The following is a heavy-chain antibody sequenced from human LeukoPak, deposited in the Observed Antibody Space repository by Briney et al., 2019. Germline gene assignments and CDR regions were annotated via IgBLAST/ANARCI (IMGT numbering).Heavy chain of an antibody. CDR2: MSPNSGDT. CDR3: ARGPPNWGYDY. J-gene: IGHJ4*02. Sequence: ASVKVSCKASGYTFTSYDFNWVRQATGQRPEWMGWMSPNSGDTGYAQKFQDRVTMTRNTSIGTAYMEPSSLRSDDTAVYYCARGPPNWGYDYWGPGTPVTVSS. D-gene: IGHD7-27*01. V-gene: IGHV1-8*01. CDR1: GYTFTSYD.